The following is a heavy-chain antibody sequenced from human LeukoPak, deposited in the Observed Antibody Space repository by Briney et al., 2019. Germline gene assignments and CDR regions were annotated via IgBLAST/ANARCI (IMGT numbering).Heavy chain of an antibody. Sequence: GGSLRLSCAASGFTFSSSAMSWVRQAPGKGLEWVSAISLSGVNTYYADSVKGRFTISRDVSKNTLYLQMNSLRAEDTAVYYCAKYRVGLDDWGQGSLVTVSS. J-gene: IGHJ4*02. V-gene: IGHV3-23*01. D-gene: IGHD1-26*01. CDR3: AKYRVGLDD. CDR1: GFTFSSSA. CDR2: ISLSGVNT.